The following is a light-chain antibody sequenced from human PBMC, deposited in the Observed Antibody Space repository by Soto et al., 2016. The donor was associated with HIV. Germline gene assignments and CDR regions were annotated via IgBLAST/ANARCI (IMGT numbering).Light chain of an antibody. CDR3: LQDYSYPXS. CDR1: QGIKNE. CDR2: SAS. Sequence: AIQMTQSPSSLSASLGDRVTITCRASQGIKNELGWYQQKPGEAPKLLIYSASTLGSGVPLRFSGSGSGTDFTLTISSLQPEDSASYFCLQDYSYPXSFGQGTKLEI. J-gene: IGKJ2*03. V-gene: IGKV1-6*01.